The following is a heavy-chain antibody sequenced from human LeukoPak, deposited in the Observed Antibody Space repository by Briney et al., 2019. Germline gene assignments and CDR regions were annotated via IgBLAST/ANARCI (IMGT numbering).Heavy chain of an antibody. Sequence: GAALQISFKSSGSRFTSYWIGWGRRMPGKGLGGRGSIFPGDSHTRYSPSFQGQVPLSADKSISTAYLQWSSLQASDTAMYYCARPSSSVRSHFDYWGQGTLVIVSS. CDR2: IFPGDSHT. CDR3: ARPSSSVRSHFDY. V-gene: IGHV5-51*01. D-gene: IGHD6-19*01. CDR1: GSRFTSYW. J-gene: IGHJ4*02.